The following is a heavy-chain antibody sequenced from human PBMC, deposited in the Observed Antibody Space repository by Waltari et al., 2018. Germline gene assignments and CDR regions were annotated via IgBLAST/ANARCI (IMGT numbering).Heavy chain of an antibody. D-gene: IGHD3-10*01. CDR1: GYTFIDHF. J-gene: IGHJ4*02. Sequence: VQLVQSGAEVKKPGATVKISCKAYGYTFIDHFMHWVQQAPGKGLEWVGRIDPEDGETVYAEKFQGRVTITADTSTDTSYLELSSLRSDDTAVYYCAPLPGGSGQTFDYWGQGTLLTVSS. CDR2: IDPEDGET. V-gene: IGHV1-69-2*01. CDR3: APLPGGSGQTFDY.